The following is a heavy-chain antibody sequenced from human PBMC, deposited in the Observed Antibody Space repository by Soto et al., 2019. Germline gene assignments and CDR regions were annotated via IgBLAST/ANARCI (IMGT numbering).Heavy chain of an antibody. CDR3: ARAGGDYGDYGLFFQH. D-gene: IGHD4-17*01. CDR1: GGSISSYY. CDR2: IYYSGST. V-gene: IGHV4-59*01. Sequence: PSETLSLTCIVSGGSISSYYWSWIRQPPGKGLEWIGYIYYSGSTNYNPSLKSRVTISVDTSKNQFSLKLSSVTAADTAVYYCARAGGDYGDYGLFFQHWGQGTLVTVSS. J-gene: IGHJ1*01.